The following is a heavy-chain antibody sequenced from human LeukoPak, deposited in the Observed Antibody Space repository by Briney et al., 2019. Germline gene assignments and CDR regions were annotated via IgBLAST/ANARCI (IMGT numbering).Heavy chain of an antibody. V-gene: IGHV6-1*01. Sequence: SQTLSLTRAISGDSVSSHSVAWNWIRQSPSRGLEWLGRTYYRSKWSNDFAVSVKSRISINTDTSKNQFSLQLNSLTPEDTAVYYCARERVDAFDVWGQGTMVTVSS. CDR2: TYYRSKWSN. J-gene: IGHJ3*01. CDR3: ARERVDAFDV. CDR1: GDSVSSHSVA.